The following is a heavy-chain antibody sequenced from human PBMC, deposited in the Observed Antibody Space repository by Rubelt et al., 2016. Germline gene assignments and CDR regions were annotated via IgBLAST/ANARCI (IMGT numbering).Heavy chain of an antibody. J-gene: IGHJ4*02. CDR1: GFTFSSFV. V-gene: IGHV3-23*01. CDR3: ARPRYCSGGTCNFDY. Sequence: PGGSLRLSCAASGFTFSSFVMSWVRHTPGKGLEWVSAISGSGSSTYYADSVKGRFTISRDNSKNTLYVQTNSLRGEDTSVYYCARPRYCSGGTCNFDYWGQGSLVTVSS. CDR2: ISGSGSST. D-gene: IGHD2-15*01.